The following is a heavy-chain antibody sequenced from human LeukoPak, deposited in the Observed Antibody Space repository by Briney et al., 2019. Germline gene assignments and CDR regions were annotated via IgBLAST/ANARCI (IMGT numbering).Heavy chain of an antibody. V-gene: IGHV3-48*04. CDR1: RFTFSSYS. CDR3: ARGVGLANYYYYMDV. J-gene: IGHJ6*03. CDR2: NDSSGDTI. Sequence: GGSLILSFAASRFTFSSYSMNWVRQATGKGLEWVSYNDSSGDTIHYADSVKGRFTISRDNPKNSLFLQMSSLRVEDMSVYYCARGVGLANYYYYMDVWGRGTTVTISS. D-gene: IGHD2-15*01.